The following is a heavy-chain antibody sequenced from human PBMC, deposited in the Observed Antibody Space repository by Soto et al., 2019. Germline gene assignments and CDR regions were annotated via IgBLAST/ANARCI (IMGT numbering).Heavy chain of an antibody. D-gene: IGHD2-15*01. J-gene: IGHJ4*02. CDR1: GFTFSSYA. CDR3: AKRRGAGGHFDY. Sequence: PWGSLRLSCAASGFTFSSYAMGWVRQGPGKWLEWVAVVSSGGSTHYADSVRGLFTISRDNSKNTLSLQMNSLTAEDTAVYFCAKRRGAGGHFDYWGQGALVT. V-gene: IGHV3-23*01. CDR2: VSSGGST.